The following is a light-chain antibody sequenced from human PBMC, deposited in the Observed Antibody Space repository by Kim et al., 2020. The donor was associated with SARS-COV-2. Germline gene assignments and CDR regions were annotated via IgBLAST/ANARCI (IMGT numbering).Light chain of an antibody. CDR3: QQYNNWPPWT. Sequence: SPGERATLSCRASQSVGTKIAWFQQNPGQAPRLLIYGASTRATGIPVRFSGSGSGTEFTLIISSLQSEDSAVYYCQQYNNWPPWTFGQGTKVDIK. CDR2: GAS. J-gene: IGKJ1*01. V-gene: IGKV3-15*01. CDR1: QSVGTK.